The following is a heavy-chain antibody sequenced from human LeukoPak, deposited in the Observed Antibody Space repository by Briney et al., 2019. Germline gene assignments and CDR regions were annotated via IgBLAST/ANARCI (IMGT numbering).Heavy chain of an antibody. CDR1: SGSLSSGGYY. J-gene: IGHJ4*02. D-gene: IGHD3-22*01. V-gene: IGHV4-31*03. CDR2: IYYSGST. CDR3: AREDDRSGSLDY. Sequence: SQTLSLTCPVSSGSLSSGGYYWSWIRQHSGKGLEWIGYIYYSGSTYYNPSLKSRVTISVDTSKNHFSLRLSSVTAAYTAVYYCAREDDRSGSLDYWGQGTLVTVSS.